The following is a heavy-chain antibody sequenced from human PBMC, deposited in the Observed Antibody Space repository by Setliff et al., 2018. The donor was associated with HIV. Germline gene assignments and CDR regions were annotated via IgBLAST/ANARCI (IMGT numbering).Heavy chain of an antibody. J-gene: IGHJ4*02. CDR2: INHSGST. CDR1: GGSFSGYY. Sequence: SETLSLTCAVYGGSFSGYYWSWIRQPPGKGLEWIGEINHSGSTNYNPFLKSRVTISVDTSKNQFSLKLSSVTAADTAVYYCATVGAGGREYYFDYWGQGTLVTVSS. D-gene: IGHD1-26*01. CDR3: ATVGAGGREYYFDY. V-gene: IGHV4-34*01.